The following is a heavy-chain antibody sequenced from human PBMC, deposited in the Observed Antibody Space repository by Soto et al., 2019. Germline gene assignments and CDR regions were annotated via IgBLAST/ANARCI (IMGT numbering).Heavy chain of an antibody. CDR2: NTPIFVTT. V-gene: IGHV1-69*01. CDR3: ATRVTTVTRRFDS. J-gene: IGHJ4*02. D-gene: IGHD4-17*01. CDR1: GGSFSTYA. Sequence: QVQLVQSGAEVKRPGSSVKVSCKASGGSFSTYAITWVRQAPGQGLEWMGGNTPIFVTTNYAEKFQGRVTITGDESKTTVNVELTSLTPWDTAIYYCATRVTTVTRRFDSWGKGTRVTV.